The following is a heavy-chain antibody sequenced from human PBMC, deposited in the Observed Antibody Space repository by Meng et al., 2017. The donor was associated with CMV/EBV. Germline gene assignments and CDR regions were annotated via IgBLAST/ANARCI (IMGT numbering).Heavy chain of an antibody. CDR2: IYYSGST. V-gene: IGHV4-31*02. CDR1: GCSISSGGYY. CDR3: ARDPNYGSGSPDY. Sequence: SGCSISSGGYYWSWIRQHPGKGLEWIGYIYYSGSTYYNPSLKSRVTISVDTSKNQFSLKLSSVTAADTAVYYCARDPNYGSGSPDYWGQGTLVTVSS. J-gene: IGHJ4*02. D-gene: IGHD3-10*01.